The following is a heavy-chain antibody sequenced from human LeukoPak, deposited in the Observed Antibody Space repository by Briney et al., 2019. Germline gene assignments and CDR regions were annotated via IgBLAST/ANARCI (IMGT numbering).Heavy chain of an antibody. J-gene: IGHJ4*02. CDR1: GYIFTDYY. D-gene: IGHD3-22*01. Sequence: ASVKVSSTASGYIFTDYYIHWVRQAPGQGLEWMGWVNPNTGGTNYAQKFQGRVTMTRDTSISTAYVELSRLTSDDTAVYYCARGKYYYDSSGYLDYWGQGTLVTVSS. V-gene: IGHV1-2*02. CDR3: ARGKYYYDSSGYLDY. CDR2: VNPNTGGT.